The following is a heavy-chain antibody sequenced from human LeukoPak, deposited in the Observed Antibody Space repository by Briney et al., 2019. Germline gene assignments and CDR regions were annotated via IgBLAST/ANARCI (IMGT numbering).Heavy chain of an antibody. CDR3: ARDVCGGDCYSYYYYYMDV. CDR2: INPNSGGT. D-gene: IGHD2-21*01. CDR1: GYTFNGYF. Sequence: ASVKVSCKASGYTFNGYFMHWVRQAPGQGLELMGLINPNSGGTNYAQKFQGRVTMTRDTSISTACMELSRLRSDDTAVYYCARDVCGGDCYSYYYYYMDVWGKGTTVTVSS. J-gene: IGHJ6*03. V-gene: IGHV1-2*02.